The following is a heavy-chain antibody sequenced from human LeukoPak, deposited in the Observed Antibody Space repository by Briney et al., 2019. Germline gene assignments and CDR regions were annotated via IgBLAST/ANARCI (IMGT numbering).Heavy chain of an antibody. Sequence: GESLQISWKGSGYSFTSYWIGWVRQLPGKGLEGMGIIYPGDSDTRYSPSFQGQVTISADKSISTAYLQWSSLKASDTAMYYCARHGGGTQLWLRDWGQGTLVTVSS. CDR2: IYPGDSDT. D-gene: IGHD5-18*01. V-gene: IGHV5-51*01. J-gene: IGHJ4*02. CDR3: ARHGGGTQLWLRD. CDR1: GYSFTSYW.